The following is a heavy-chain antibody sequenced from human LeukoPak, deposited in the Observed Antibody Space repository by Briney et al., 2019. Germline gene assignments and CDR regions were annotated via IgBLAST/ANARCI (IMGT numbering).Heavy chain of an antibody. V-gene: IGHV3-33*08. CDR1: GFTFSSYA. CDR2: IWYDGSNR. J-gene: IGHJ3*02. CDR3: ARDQRDFDWPEHDSSLDT. D-gene: IGHD3-9*01. Sequence: PGGSLRLSCAASGFTFSSYAMHWVRQAPGKGLEWVAVIWYDGSNRYYADSVKGRFTISRDNSKNTLYLQMNSLRAEDTAVYYCARDQRDFDWPEHDSSLDTWGQGTVVTVSS.